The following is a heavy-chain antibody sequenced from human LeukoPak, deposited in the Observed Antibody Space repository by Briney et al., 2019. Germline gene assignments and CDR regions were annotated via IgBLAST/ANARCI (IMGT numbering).Heavy chain of an antibody. V-gene: IGHV1-18*01. CDR2: ISGYNGIT. CDR3: ARDSLGGSASSPLSP. CDR1: GFTFTGYG. J-gene: IGHJ5*02. D-gene: IGHD2-15*01. Sequence: GASVKVSCKASGFTFTGYGISWVRQAPGQGLEWMGWISGYNGITNYAQKFRARVTMTTDTSTSTAYMELRSLRSDDTAVYYCARDSLGGSASSPLSPWGQGTLVTVSP.